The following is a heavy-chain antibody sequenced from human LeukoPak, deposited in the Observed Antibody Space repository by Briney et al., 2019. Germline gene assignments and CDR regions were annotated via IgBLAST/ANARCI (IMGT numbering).Heavy chain of an antibody. Sequence: GGSLRLSCTASGFTFGDYAMSWVRQAPGKGLEWVGFIRSKAYGGTTEYAASVKGRFTISRDDSKSIAYLQMNSLKTEDTAVYYCTRDSGSYYLDYWGQGTLVTVSS. J-gene: IGHJ4*02. CDR2: IRSKAYGGTT. V-gene: IGHV3-49*04. CDR1: GFTFGDYA. CDR3: TRDSGSYYLDY. D-gene: IGHD1-26*01.